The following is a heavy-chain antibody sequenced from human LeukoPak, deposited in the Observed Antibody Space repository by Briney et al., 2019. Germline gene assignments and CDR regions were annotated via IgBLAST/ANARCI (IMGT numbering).Heavy chain of an antibody. CDR3: AKRGSNTWSDFDY. CDR2: IYYSGIT. V-gene: IGHV4-59*08. D-gene: IGHD6-13*01. CDR1: GGSISTYY. Sequence: SETLSLTCTVSGGSISTYYWSWIRQPPGKGLEWIGYIYYSGITNYNPSLKSRATIAVDTSKNQFSLKLNSVTAADTAVYYCAKRGSNTWSDFDYWGQGTLVTVSS. J-gene: IGHJ4*02.